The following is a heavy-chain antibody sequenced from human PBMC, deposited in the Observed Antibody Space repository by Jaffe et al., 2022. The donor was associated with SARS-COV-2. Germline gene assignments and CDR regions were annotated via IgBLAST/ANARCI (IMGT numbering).Heavy chain of an antibody. D-gene: IGHD1-26*01. CDR2: ISYDGSNK. CDR1: GFTFSSYG. V-gene: IGHV3-30*03. Sequence: QVQLVESGGGVVQPGRSLRLSCAASGFTFSSYGMHWVRQAPGKGLEWVAVISYDGSNKYYADSVKGRFTISRDNSKNTLYLQMNSLRAEDTAVYYCAGIVGAKSAFDIWGQGTMVTVSS. J-gene: IGHJ3*02. CDR3: AGIVGAKSAFDI.